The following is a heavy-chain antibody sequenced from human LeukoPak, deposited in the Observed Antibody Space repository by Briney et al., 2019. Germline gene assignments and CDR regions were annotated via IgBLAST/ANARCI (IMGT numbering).Heavy chain of an antibody. CDR1: GGTFSSYA. D-gene: IGHD3-3*01. V-gene: IGHV1-69*13. CDR2: IIPIFGTA. Sequence: SVKVSCKASGGTFSSYAISWVRQAPGQGLGWMGGIIPIFGTANYAQKFQGRVTITADESTSTAYMELSSLRSEDTAVYYCAIGAIFGVVRYHFDYWGQGTLVTVSS. J-gene: IGHJ4*02. CDR3: AIGAIFGVVRYHFDY.